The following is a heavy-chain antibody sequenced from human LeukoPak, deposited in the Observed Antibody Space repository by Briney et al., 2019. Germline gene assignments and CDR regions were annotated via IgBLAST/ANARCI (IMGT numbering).Heavy chain of an antibody. CDR1: GGSISSGSYY. D-gene: IGHD3-10*01. V-gene: IGHV4-61*02. CDR2: IYTSGST. J-gene: IGHJ6*03. CDR3: ASIAQQLDGSGSYFHDYYYMDV. Sequence: PSQTLSLTCTVSGGSISSGSYYWSWIRQPAGKGLEWIGRIYTSGSTNYNPSLKSRVTISVDTSKNQFSLKLSSVTAADTAVYYCASIAQQLDGSGSYFHDYYYMDVWGKGTTVTISS.